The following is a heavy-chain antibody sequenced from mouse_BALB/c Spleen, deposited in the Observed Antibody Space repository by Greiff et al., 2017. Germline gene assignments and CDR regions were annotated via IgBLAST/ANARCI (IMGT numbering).Heavy chain of an antibody. CDR2: INPGSGGT. Sequence: QVQLKESGAELVRPGTSVKVSCKASGFAFTNYLIEWVKQRPGQGLEWIGVINPGSGGTNYNEKFKGKATLTADKSSSTAYMQLSSLTSDDSAVYFCARGGVDYWGQGTSVTVSS. V-gene: IGHV1-54*01. J-gene: IGHJ4*01. CDR1: GFAFTNYL. CDR3: ARGGVDY.